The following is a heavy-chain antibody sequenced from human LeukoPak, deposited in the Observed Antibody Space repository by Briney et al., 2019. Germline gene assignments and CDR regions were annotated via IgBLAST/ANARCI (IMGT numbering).Heavy chain of an antibody. CDR2: INPNSGDT. D-gene: IGHD3-22*01. J-gene: IGHJ4*02. CDR3: ARDQTHYYDSSGYSDY. CDR1: GYTFAGYH. V-gene: IGHV1-2*06. Sequence: RASVKVSCKASGYTFAGYHMHWVRQAPGQGLEWMGRINPNSGDTNYAQKFQGRVTMTRDTSISTAYMELSRLRSDDTAVYYCARDQTHYYDSSGYSDYWGQGTLVTVSS.